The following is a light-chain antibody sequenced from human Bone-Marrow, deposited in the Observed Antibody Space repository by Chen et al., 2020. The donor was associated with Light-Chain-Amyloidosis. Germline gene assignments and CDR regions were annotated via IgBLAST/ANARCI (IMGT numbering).Light chain of an antibody. Sequence: NFMLTQPHSVSESPGKTVIISCTRSSGSIATNYVQRYQQRPGSSPTTVIYEDDQRPSGVPDRFSGSIDRSSNSASLNISGRKTEDEADYYCQSYQGSSQGVFGGGTKLTVL. V-gene: IGLV6-57*01. CDR3: QSYQGSSQGV. J-gene: IGLJ3*02. CDR1: SGSIATNY. CDR2: EDD.